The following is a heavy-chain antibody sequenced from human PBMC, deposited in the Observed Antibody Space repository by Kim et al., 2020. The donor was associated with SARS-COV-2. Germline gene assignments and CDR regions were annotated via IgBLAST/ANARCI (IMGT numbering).Heavy chain of an antibody. CDR3: AREPIAARHFDY. CDR1: GGSISSGGYY. V-gene: IGHV4-31*03. CDR2: IYYSGST. Sequence: SETLSLTCTVSGGSISSGGYYWSWIRQHPGKGLEWIGYIYYSGSTYYNPSLKSRVTISVDTSKNQFSLKLSSVTAADTAVYYCAREPIAARHFDYWGQGTLVTVSS. J-gene: IGHJ4*02. D-gene: IGHD6-6*01.